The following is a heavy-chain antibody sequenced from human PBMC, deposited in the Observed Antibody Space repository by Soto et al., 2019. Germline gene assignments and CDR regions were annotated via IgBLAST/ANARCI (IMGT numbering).Heavy chain of an antibody. CDR2: ISYDGSNK. J-gene: IGHJ3*02. Sequence: GGSLRLSCAASGFTFSSYGMHWVRQAPGKGLEWVAVISYDGSNKYYADSVKGRFTISRDNSKNTVFLQMNSLKAEDTALYYCVKDLLHYDSRPGGVSHIWGQGSMVIVS. CDR3: VKDLLHYDSRPGGVSHI. CDR1: GFTFSSYG. D-gene: IGHD2-8*02. V-gene: IGHV3-30*18.